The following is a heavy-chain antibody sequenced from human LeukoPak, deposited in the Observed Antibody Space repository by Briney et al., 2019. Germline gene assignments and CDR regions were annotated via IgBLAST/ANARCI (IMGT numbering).Heavy chain of an antibody. D-gene: IGHD3-22*01. CDR3: TTNNYYDSSGYYYPFDY. V-gene: IGHV3-15*07. J-gene: IGHJ4*02. CDR2: IKSKTDGGTT. Sequence: GSLRLSCAASGFTFSNAWMNWVRQAPGKGLEWVGRIKSKTDGGTTDYAAPVKGRFTISRDDSKNTLYLQMNSLKTEDTAVYYCTTNNYYDSSGYYYPFDYWGQGTLVTVSS. CDR1: GFTFSNAW.